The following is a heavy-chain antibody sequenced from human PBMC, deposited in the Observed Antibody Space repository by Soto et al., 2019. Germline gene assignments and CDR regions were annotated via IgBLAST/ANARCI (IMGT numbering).Heavy chain of an antibody. CDR2: ISSSSSYI. D-gene: IGHD5-12*01. Sequence: GGSLRLSCAASGFTFSSYSMNWVRQAPGKGLEWVSSISSSSSYIYYADSVKGRFTISRDNAKNSLYLQMNSLRAEDTAVYYCARASTAYSGYDLPPADYWGQGTLVTVSS. V-gene: IGHV3-21*01. J-gene: IGHJ4*02. CDR1: GFTFSSYS. CDR3: ARASTAYSGYDLPPADY.